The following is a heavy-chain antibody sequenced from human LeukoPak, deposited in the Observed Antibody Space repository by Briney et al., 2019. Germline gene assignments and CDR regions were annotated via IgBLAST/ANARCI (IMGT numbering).Heavy chain of an antibody. CDR2: IYYSGST. D-gene: IGHD6-13*01. J-gene: IGHJ4*02. Sequence: KPPETLSLTCTVSGGSISSYYWSWIRQPPGKGLEWIGYIYYSGSTNYNPSLKSRVTISVDTSKNQFSLKLSSVTAADTAVYYCARVGIAAVFDYWGQGTLVTVSS. CDR3: ARVGIAAVFDY. CDR1: GGSISSYY. V-gene: IGHV4-59*01.